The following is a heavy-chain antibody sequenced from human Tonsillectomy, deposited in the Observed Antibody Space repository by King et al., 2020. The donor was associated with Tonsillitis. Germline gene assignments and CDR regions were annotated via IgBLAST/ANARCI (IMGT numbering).Heavy chain of an antibody. Sequence: QLVQSGAEVKKPGSSVRVSCTTSGDSFKKYGINWVRQAPGQGLEWMGGFIPMFDTTRYAETFQGRVIITADESTRTVYMELSSLRSEDTAVYYCASDFYSAHGVCPSAIWGQGTGVTVSS. CDR3: ASDFYSAHGVCPSAI. CDR2: FIPMFDTT. CDR1: GDSFKKYG. J-gene: IGHJ3*02. D-gene: IGHD2-15*01. V-gene: IGHV1-69*01.